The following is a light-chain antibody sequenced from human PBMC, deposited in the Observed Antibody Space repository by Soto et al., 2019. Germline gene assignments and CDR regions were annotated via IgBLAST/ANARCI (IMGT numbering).Light chain of an antibody. J-gene: IGKJ1*01. CDR3: MQAIQAPRT. Sequence: DIVLTQSPLSLPVTPGEPASISCRSSQSLLHSNGNIYLDWYLQKPGQSPQLLSYLCSILASVVTDRLSGSGSGTDFTLKITRVEAEDVGVYYCMQAIQAPRTFGLGTKVEIK. CDR1: QSLLHSNGNIY. V-gene: IGKV2-28*01. CDR2: LCS.